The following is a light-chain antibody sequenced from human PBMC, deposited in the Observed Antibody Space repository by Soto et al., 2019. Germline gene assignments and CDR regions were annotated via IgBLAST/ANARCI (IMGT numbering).Light chain of an antibody. CDR3: QQGFSIPPLS. CDR2: AAS. J-gene: IGKJ4*01. V-gene: IGKV1-39*01. Sequence: IQMTKSPSSLSASVGDRVTITCRASQSISSYLNWYQQKPGKAPVLLISAASSLQSGVPSRFSGSGAGTDFTLTISSLQPEDFATYYCQQGFSIPPLSFCGGTKVDI. CDR1: QSISSY.